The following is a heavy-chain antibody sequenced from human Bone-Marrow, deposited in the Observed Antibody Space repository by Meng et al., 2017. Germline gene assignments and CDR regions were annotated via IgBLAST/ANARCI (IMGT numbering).Heavy chain of an antibody. CDR3: ARDIRQGGNIWFDP. Sequence: QLQESGPGVVKPSGTLSLTCAVSGGSISSINWWSWVRQPPGKGLEWIGEIYHSGSTYYNPSLSSLVTISVDTSKNQFSLNLSSVTAADTAVYYCARDIRQGGNIWFDPWGQGTLVTVSS. CDR2: IYHSGST. D-gene: IGHD3-16*01. CDR1: GGSISSINW. J-gene: IGHJ5*02. V-gene: IGHV4-4*02.